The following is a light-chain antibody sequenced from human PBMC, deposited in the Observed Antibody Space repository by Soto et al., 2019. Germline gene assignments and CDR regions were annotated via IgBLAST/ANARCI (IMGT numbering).Light chain of an antibody. CDR1: QTVSTW. CDR2: DAS. CDR3: QQYSTSSRT. J-gene: IGKJ1*01. V-gene: IGKV1-5*01. Sequence: DIQMTQSPSTLSASVRDRVTITCRASQTVSTWLDWYQQKPGKAPKVMIYDASRLENGVPPRFSGSGSGTEFTLTISSLQPDDFATYYCQQYSTSSRTFGQGTKVDIK.